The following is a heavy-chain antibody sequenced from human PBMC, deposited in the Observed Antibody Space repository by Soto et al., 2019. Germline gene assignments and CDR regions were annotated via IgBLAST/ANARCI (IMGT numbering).Heavy chain of an antibody. Sequence: QVQLEESGPGLAKPSGTLSLTCTVSGGSISSNNWWSWVRQPPGKGLEWIGEIYHSGSTNYNPSLNSRGIISVDTSKNQFSLRLSSVTAADTAVYYCARYIAASGTYYLDFWGQGTLVTVSS. D-gene: IGHD6-13*01. CDR2: IYHSGST. V-gene: IGHV4-4*02. CDR3: ARYIAASGTYYLDF. J-gene: IGHJ4*02. CDR1: GGSISSNNW.